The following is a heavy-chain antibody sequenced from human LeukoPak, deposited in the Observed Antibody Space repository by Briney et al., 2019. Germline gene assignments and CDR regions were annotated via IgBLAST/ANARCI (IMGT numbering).Heavy chain of an antibody. CDR2: IIPIFGTA. CDR3: ARLEVTTVTTSDY. Sequence: SVKVSCKASGGTFSSYAISWVRQAPGQGLEWMGGIIPIFGTANYAQKFQGRVTITADESTSTAYMELSSLRSEDTAVYYCARLEVTTVTTSDYWGQGTLVTVSS. D-gene: IGHD4-17*01. J-gene: IGHJ4*02. CDR1: GGTFSSYA. V-gene: IGHV1-69*13.